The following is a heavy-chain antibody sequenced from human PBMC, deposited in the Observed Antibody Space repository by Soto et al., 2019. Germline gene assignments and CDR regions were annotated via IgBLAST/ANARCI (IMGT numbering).Heavy chain of an antibody. Sequence: PGESLKISCQGSGYSFTSDWIAWVRQMPGKGLEWMGIIYPGDSDTRYSPSFEGQVTISADKSINTAYLQWSRLKASDTAMYYCARQQTYSSGWPYYFDYWGQGTLVTVSS. J-gene: IGHJ4*02. CDR1: GYSFTSDW. CDR2: IYPGDSDT. D-gene: IGHD6-19*01. CDR3: ARQQTYSSGWPYYFDY. V-gene: IGHV5-51*01.